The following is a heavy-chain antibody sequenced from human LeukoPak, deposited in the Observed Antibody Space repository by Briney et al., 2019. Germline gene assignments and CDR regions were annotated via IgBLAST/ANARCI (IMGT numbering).Heavy chain of an antibody. V-gene: IGHV3-11*04. CDR3: ARVGITYYYDSSGYYCDY. Sequence: GGSLRLSCAASGFTFSDYYMSWIRQAPGKGLEWVSYISSSCSTIYYADSVKGRFTISRDNAKNSLYLQMNSLRAEDTAVYYCARVGITYYYDSSGYYCDYWGQGTLVTVSS. D-gene: IGHD3-22*01. CDR1: GFTFSDYY. J-gene: IGHJ4*02. CDR2: ISSSCSTI.